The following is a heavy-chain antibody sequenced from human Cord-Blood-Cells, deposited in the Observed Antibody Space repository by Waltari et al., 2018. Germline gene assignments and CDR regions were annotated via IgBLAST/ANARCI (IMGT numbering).Heavy chain of an antibody. Sequence: QVQLVQSGAEVKKPGASVTVSCKASGYTFTSYVINRVRQATGQGLEWMGWRNPNSGNTGYAQKFQGRVTMTRNTSISTAYMELSSLRSEDTAVYYCARGFSSSSSFDYWGQGTLVTVSS. J-gene: IGHJ4*02. CDR1: GYTFTSYV. CDR3: ARGFSSSSSFDY. V-gene: IGHV1-8*01. CDR2: RNPNSGNT. D-gene: IGHD6-6*01.